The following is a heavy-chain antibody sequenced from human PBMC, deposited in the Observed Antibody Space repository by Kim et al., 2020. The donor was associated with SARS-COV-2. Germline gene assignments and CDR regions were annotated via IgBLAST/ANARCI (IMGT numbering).Heavy chain of an antibody. CDR3: AKVRGAWDFPYGMDV. D-gene: IGHD1-26*01. Sequence: GGSLRLSCAASGFTFSSYGMHWVRQAPGKGLEWVAVISYDGSNKYYADSVKGRFTISRDNSKNTLYLQMNSLRAEDTAVYYCAKVRGAWDFPYGMDVWGQGTTVTVSS. CDR2: ISYDGSNK. V-gene: IGHV3-30*18. J-gene: IGHJ6*02. CDR1: GFTFSSYG.